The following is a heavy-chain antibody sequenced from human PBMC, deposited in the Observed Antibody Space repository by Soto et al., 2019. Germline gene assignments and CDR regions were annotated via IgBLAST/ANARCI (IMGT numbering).Heavy chain of an antibody. J-gene: IGHJ4*02. Sequence: GGSLRLSCAASGFTFSSFGMHWVRQAPGKGLEWLALISYDGIHQYHADSVKGRFTISRDNSKSTLFLQMNSLRGEDTAVYYCAKDLRGSYSAFSHWGQGTLVTVSS. V-gene: IGHV3-30*18. CDR2: ISYDGIHQ. CDR3: AKDLRGSYSAFSH. CDR1: GFTFSSFG. D-gene: IGHD1-26*01.